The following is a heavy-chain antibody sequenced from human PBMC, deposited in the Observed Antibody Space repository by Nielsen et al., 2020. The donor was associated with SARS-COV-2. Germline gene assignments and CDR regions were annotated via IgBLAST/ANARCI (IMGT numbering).Heavy chain of an antibody. CDR3: AKDKGGGVWGSYRYTLYFDF. CDR1: GFTFDDYA. CDR2: ISWNSGSI. V-gene: IGHV3-9*01. J-gene: IGHJ4*02. D-gene: IGHD3-16*02. Sequence: GGSLRLSCAASGFTFDDYAMHWVRQAPGKGLEWVSGISWNSGSIGYADSVKGRFTTSRDNAKNSLYLQMNSLRAEDTALYYCAKDKGGGVWGSYRYTLYFDFWGQGTLVTVSS.